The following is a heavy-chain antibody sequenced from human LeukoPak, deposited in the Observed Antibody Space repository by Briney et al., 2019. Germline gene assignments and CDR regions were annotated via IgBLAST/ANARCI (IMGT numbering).Heavy chain of an antibody. CDR2: INPNSGGT. D-gene: IGHD3-22*01. V-gene: IGHV1-2*02. Sequence: ASVKVSCKASGYTFTGYYMHWVRQAPGQGLEWMGWINPNSGGTNYAQKFQGRVTMTRDTSISTAYMELSRLRSDDTAVYYCARPRSYYDSGDDAFDIWGQGTMVTVSS. CDR3: ARPRSYYDSGDDAFDI. J-gene: IGHJ3*02. CDR1: GYTFTGYY.